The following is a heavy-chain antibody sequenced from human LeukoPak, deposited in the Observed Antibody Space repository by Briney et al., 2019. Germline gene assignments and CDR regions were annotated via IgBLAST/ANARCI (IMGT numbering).Heavy chain of an antibody. CDR1: GFTVSSNY. CDR3: ARDRGVTAGGYYYYYMDV. J-gene: IGHJ6*03. CDR2: IYSGGST. D-gene: IGHD2-21*02. V-gene: IGHV3-53*01. Sequence: GGSLRLSCAASGFTVSSNYMSWVRQASGKGLEWVSVIYSGGSTYYADSVKGRFTISRDNSKNTLYLQMNSLRAEDTAVYYCARDRGVTAGGYYYYYMDVWGKGTTVTVSS.